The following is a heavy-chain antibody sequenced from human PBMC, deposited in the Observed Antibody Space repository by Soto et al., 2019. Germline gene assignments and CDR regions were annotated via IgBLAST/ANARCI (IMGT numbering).Heavy chain of an antibody. CDR1: GFSLSTSGVG. Sequence: QITLKESGPTLVKPTQTLTLTCTFSGFSLSTSGVGVGWIRQPPGKALEWLALIYWDDDKRYSPSLKSRLTITKDTSKNQVVLTMTNVDPVDTATYYCAHRDRRIAAAGFDYWGQGTLVTVSS. D-gene: IGHD6-13*01. V-gene: IGHV2-5*02. J-gene: IGHJ4*02. CDR2: IYWDDDK. CDR3: AHRDRRIAAAGFDY.